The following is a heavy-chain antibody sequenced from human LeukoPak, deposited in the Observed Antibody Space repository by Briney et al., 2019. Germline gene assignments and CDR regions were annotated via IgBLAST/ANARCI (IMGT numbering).Heavy chain of an antibody. CDR3: ARRALGSGYDY. CDR2: INWRSDEI. Sequence: PGGSLRLSCSASGFTFDNYAMHWVRQAPMKGLEWVASINWRSDEIGYADSVKGRFTISRDNAKNSLYLQMNSLRAEDTAVYYCARRALGSGYDYWGQGTLVTVSS. V-gene: IGHV3-9*01. CDR1: GFTFDNYA. J-gene: IGHJ4*02. D-gene: IGHD3-3*01.